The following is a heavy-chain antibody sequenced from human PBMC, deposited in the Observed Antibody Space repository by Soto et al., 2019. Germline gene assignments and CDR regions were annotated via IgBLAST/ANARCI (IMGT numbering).Heavy chain of an antibody. J-gene: IGHJ5*02. CDR2: IYYSGST. V-gene: IGHV4-30-4*08. Sequence: SETLSLTGTLSGISISSSSYYCCWIRQPPGNALEWIGYIYYSGSTYYNPSLKSRVTISVDTSKNQFSLKLSSVTAADTAVYYSASADVSLWFGESTNWFGPCGQGTVVRVS. D-gene: IGHD3-10*01. CDR3: ASADVSLWFGESTNWFGP. CDR1: GISISSSSYY.